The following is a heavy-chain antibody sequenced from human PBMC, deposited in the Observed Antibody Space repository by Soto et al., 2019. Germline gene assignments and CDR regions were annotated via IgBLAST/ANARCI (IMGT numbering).Heavy chain of an antibody. Sequence: QVLLQESGPGLVQPSGTLSLSCVVSGVSISSNYYWGWVRQSPGKGLEWLGDMSHIVSVNYNPSLKSRVSISMDRYQNQFSLKLNSVPAADTAVYYCARSFGWYAIDYWGQGSLVVVSS. CDR3: ARSFGWYAIDY. CDR2: MSHIVSV. J-gene: IGHJ4*02. V-gene: IGHV4-4*02. CDR1: GVSISSNYY. D-gene: IGHD6-19*01.